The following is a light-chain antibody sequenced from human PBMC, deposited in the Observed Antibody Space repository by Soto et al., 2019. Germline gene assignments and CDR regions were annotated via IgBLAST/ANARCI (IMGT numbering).Light chain of an antibody. CDR3: CSYAGSSTWVV. J-gene: IGLJ2*01. V-gene: IGLV2-23*02. CDR2: EVS. CDR1: TSDIGTYNY. Sequence: QSALTQPASVSGSPGQSITISCSGGTSDIGTYNYVSWYQHHPGKVPKVMIYEVSNRPSGVSNRFSGSKSGNTASLTISGLQAEDEADYYCCSYAGSSTWVVFGGGTKLTVL.